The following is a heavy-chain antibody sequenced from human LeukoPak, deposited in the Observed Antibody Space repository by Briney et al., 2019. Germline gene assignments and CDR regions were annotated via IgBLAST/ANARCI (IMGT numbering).Heavy chain of an antibody. CDR3: AREPIWFGELPYYFDY. CDR1: GGTFSSYA. D-gene: IGHD3-10*01. V-gene: IGHV1-69*13. CDR2: IIPIFGTA. Sequence: EASVKVSCKASGGTFSSYAISWVRQAPGQGLEWMGGIIPIFGTANYAQKFRGRVTITADESTSTAYMELSSLRSEDTAVYYCAREPIWFGELPYYFDYWGQGTLVTVSS. J-gene: IGHJ4*02.